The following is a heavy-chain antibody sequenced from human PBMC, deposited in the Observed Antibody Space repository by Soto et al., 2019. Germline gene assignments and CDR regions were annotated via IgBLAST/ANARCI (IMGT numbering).Heavy chain of an antibody. J-gene: IGHJ4*02. CDR3: ARGDMATIMAV. D-gene: IGHD5-12*01. V-gene: IGHV4-59*01. CDR1: GAATGRYY. CDR2: IYYSGST. Sequence: PSETRSHTCTGTGAATGRYYWMSIRQPPGKGLEWIGYIYYSGSTNYNPSLKSRVTISVDTSKNQFSLKLSSVTAADTAVYYCARGDMATIMAVWGQGTLVTVS.